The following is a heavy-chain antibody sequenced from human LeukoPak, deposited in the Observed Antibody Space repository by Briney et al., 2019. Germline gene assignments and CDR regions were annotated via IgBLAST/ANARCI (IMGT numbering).Heavy chain of an antibody. V-gene: IGHV3-11*01. CDR3: ARTYYGSGSYYLDY. CDR1: GFTFSDYY. D-gene: IGHD3-10*01. Sequence: PGGSLRLSCAASGFTFSDYYMSWIRQAPGKGLEWVSYISSSGYTIYYADSVKGRFTISRDNAKNSLFLQMNSLRAEDTAVYYCARTYYGSGSYYLDYWGQGTLVTVSS. J-gene: IGHJ4*02. CDR2: ISSSGYTI.